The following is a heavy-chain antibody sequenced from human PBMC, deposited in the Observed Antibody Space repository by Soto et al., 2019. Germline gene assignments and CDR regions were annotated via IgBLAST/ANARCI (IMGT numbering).Heavy chain of an antibody. Sequence: GGSLRLSCAASGFTFSSYDMSWVRQAPGKGLEWVSVINNNGGSTYYADSVKGRFAISRDNSKNTLYLQMNSLRADDTAVYYCAKDRLEYCSGGSCYSGAYWGQGTLVTVSS. CDR3: AKDRLEYCSGGSCYSGAY. J-gene: IGHJ4*02. CDR2: INNNGGST. V-gene: IGHV3-23*01. D-gene: IGHD2-15*01. CDR1: GFTFSSYD.